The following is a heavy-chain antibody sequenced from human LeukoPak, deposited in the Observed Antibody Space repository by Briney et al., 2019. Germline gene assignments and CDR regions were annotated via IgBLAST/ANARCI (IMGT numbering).Heavy chain of an antibody. J-gene: IGHJ5*02. V-gene: IGHV3-23*01. D-gene: IGHD3-9*01. CDR2: ISGSGTTT. CDR3: ARRGYVILTAYSWYNWFDP. CDR1: GFTFSSYA. Sequence: GGSLRISCAASGFTFSSYAMSWVRQAPGKGLEWVSVISGSGTTTHYADSVKGRFTISRDDSKNTLYLQMNSLRVEDTAVYYCARRGYVILTAYSWYNWFDPWGQGTLVTVSS.